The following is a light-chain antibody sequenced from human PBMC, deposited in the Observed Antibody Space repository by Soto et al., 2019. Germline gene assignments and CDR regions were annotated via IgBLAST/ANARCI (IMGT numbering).Light chain of an antibody. CDR1: SSKIGAGYD. J-gene: IGLJ7*01. CDR3: QSYDSSLSGWV. V-gene: IGLV1-40*01. CDR2: GNS. Sequence: QSVLTQPPSVSGAPGQRVTISCTGSSSKIGAGYDVHWYQQLPGKAPKLLIYGNSNRPSGVPDRFSGSKSGTSASLAITGLQAGDEADYYCQSYDSSLSGWVFGGGTQLTVL.